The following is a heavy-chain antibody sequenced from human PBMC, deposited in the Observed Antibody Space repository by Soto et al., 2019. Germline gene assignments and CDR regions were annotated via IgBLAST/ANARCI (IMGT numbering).Heavy chain of an antibody. J-gene: IGHJ6*02. CDR2: ISSSVSTI. CDR3: ARDQSITMIGGWSYYYYGMDV. Sequence: GGSLRLSCAASGFTXSDYYMSWIRQSPGTVLECVSYISSSVSTIYYADSVKGRFTISRDNAKNSLYLQMNSLRAEDTAVYYCARDQSITMIGGWSYYYYGMDVWGQGTTVTVSS. D-gene: IGHD3-22*01. CDR1: GFTXSDYY. V-gene: IGHV3-11*01.